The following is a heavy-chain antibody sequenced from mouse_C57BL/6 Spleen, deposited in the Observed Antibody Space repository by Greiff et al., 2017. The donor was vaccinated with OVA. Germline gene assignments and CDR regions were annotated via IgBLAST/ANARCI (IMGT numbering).Heavy chain of an antibody. J-gene: IGHJ1*03. Sequence: VQLQQPGAELVKLGASVKLSCKASGYTFTSYWMHWVKQRPGKGLEWIGMIHPNSGSTNYNEKFKNKTTLTIDKSSNTAYMQLIILTSQDSAVYYCARGITTVVATRWYFDVWGTGTTVTVSS. CDR3: ARGITTVVATRWYFDV. CDR2: IHPNSGST. CDR1: GYTFTSYW. D-gene: IGHD1-1*01. V-gene: IGHV1-64*01.